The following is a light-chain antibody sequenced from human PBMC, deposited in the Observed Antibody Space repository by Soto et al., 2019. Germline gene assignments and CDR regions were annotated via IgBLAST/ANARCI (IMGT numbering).Light chain of an antibody. J-gene: IGLJ2*01. V-gene: IGLV1-44*01. Sequence: QSVLTQPPSASGTPGQRVTISCSGSSSNIGSNTVNWYQQLPGTAPKLLIYSNNQRPSGVPDRFSGSKSGTSASLAISGLQSEDEADYYCAAWDDGLNPLFGGGTKLTVL. CDR1: SSNIGSNT. CDR2: SNN. CDR3: AAWDDGLNPL.